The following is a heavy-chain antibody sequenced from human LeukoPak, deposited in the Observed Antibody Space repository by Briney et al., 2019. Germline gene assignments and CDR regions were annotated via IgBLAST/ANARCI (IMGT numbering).Heavy chain of an antibody. Sequence: PGRSLRLSCAASGFTFSSYGMHWVRQAPGKGLEWVAVISYDGSNKYYADSVKGRFTISRDNSKNTLYLQMNSLRAEDTAVYYCAKDLAPYSSVSYFDYWGQGTLVTVSS. CDR1: GFTFSSYG. D-gene: IGHD6-19*01. J-gene: IGHJ4*02. CDR2: ISYDGSNK. V-gene: IGHV3-30*18. CDR3: AKDLAPYSSVSYFDY.